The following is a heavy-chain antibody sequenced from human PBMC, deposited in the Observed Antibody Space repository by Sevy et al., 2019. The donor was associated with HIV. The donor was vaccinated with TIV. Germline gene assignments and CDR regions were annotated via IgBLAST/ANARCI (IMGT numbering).Heavy chain of an antibody. D-gene: IGHD6-13*01. J-gene: IGHJ5*02. CDR2: INPHSGGT. Sequence: ASVKVSCKASGYTFTGYYIHWVRQAPGQGLEWMGGINPHSGGTNYAQKFQGRVTMTRGTSISTAYMELSRLRSDDTAVYYCARDKRAISAAAPDWFDPWGQGTPVTVSS. CDR1: GYTFTGYY. V-gene: IGHV1-2*02. CDR3: ARDKRAISAAAPDWFDP.